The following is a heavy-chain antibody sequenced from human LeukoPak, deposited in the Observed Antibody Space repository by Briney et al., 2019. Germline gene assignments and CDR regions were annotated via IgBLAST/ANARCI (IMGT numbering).Heavy chain of an antibody. CDR1: GFTLSDYD. CDR3: AVSPDNWFDP. V-gene: IGHV3-11*01. Sequence: GGSLRLSCAASGFTLSDYDMSWIRQAPGKGLEWVSYISSSGSTIYYADSVKGRFTISRDNAKNSLYLQMNSLRAEDTAVYYCAVSPDNWFDPWGQGTLVTVSS. J-gene: IGHJ5*02. CDR2: ISSSGSTI.